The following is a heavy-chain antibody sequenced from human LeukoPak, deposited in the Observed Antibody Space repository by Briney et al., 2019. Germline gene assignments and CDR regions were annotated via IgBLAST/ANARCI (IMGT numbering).Heavy chain of an antibody. V-gene: IGHV6-1*01. CDR3: ARDRAGVYSYGSGSYYKRADAFDI. D-gene: IGHD3-10*01. CDR1: GGSVSSNSAA. Sequence: SQTLSLTCAISGGSVSSNSAAWNWIRQSPSRGLEWLGRTYYRSKWYNDYAVSVKSRITINPDTSKNQFSLQLNSVTPEDTAVYYCARDRAGVYSYGSGSYYKRADAFDIWGQGTMVTVSS. CDR2: TYYRSKWYN. J-gene: IGHJ3*02.